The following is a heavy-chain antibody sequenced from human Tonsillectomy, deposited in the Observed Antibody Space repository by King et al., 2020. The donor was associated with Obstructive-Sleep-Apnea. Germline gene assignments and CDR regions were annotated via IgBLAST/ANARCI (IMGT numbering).Heavy chain of an antibody. V-gene: IGHV4-39*07. CDR2: IYYSGTT. Sequence: QLQESGPGLVKPSETLSLTCTVSGASISSTSFYWGWIRQPPGKGLEWIGSIYYSGTTYYNPSLKSRVTISVDTSKNHFSLNLSSVTAADTAVYYCATDSAQVWSHHWGQGNLVTVSS. J-gene: IGHJ5*02. CDR1: GASISSTSFY. CDR3: ATDSAQVWSHH. D-gene: IGHD3-3*01.